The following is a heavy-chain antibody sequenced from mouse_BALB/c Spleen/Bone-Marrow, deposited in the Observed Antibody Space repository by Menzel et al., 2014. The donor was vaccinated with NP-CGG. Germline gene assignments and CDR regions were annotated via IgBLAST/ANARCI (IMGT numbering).Heavy chain of an antibody. CDR1: GFTFSSYG. Sequence: EVQVVESGGGLVRPGGSLKLSCAASGFTFSSYGMSWVRQTPDKRLELVATINSNGGSTYYPDSVKGRFTISRDNAKNTLYLQMSSLRSEDTAMYYCARARFYYGKLVDYWGQGTSVTVSS. CDR3: ARARFYYGKLVDY. V-gene: IGHV5-6-3*01. J-gene: IGHJ4*01. D-gene: IGHD1-1*01. CDR2: INSNGGST.